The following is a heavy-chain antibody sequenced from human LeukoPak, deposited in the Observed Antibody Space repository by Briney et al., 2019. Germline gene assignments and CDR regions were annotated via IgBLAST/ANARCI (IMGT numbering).Heavy chain of an antibody. CDR1: GYTFTGYY. Sequence: ASVKVSCKASGYTFTGYYMHWVRQAPGQGLEWMGWINPNSGGTNYAQKFQGRATMTRDTSISTAYMELSRLRSDDTAVYYCARDPRYYYDSSGYPDYWGQGTLVTVSS. J-gene: IGHJ4*02. D-gene: IGHD3-22*01. CDR2: INPNSGGT. V-gene: IGHV1-2*02. CDR3: ARDPRYYYDSSGYPDY.